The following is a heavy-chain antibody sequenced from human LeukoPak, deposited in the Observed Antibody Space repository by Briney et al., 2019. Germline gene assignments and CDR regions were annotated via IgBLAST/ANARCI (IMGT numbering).Heavy chain of an antibody. V-gene: IGHV3-23*01. CDR1: GFTFSSYA. CDR2: ISGSGGST. J-gene: IGHJ4*02. Sequence: GGSLRLSCAASGFTFSSYAMSWVRQAPGKGLEWVSAISGSGGSTYYADSVKGRFTISRDNSKNTLYLQMNSLRAEDTAVYYWAKDPSVVVGTTFDYWGQGTLVTVSS. D-gene: IGHD1-1*01. CDR3: AKDPSVVVGTTFDY.